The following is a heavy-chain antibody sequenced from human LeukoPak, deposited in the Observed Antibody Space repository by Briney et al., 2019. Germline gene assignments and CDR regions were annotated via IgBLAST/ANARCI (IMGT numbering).Heavy chain of an antibody. CDR1: GYSISSGYY. CDR2: IYHSGST. CDR3: ARRLLWFGAIDY. D-gene: IGHD3-10*01. Sequence: PSETLSLTCTVSGYSISSGYYWGWIRQPPGKGLEWIGSIYHSGSTYYNPSLKSRVTISVDTSKNQFSLKLSSVTAADTAVYYCARRLLWFGAIDYWGQGTLVTVSS. J-gene: IGHJ4*02. V-gene: IGHV4-38-2*02.